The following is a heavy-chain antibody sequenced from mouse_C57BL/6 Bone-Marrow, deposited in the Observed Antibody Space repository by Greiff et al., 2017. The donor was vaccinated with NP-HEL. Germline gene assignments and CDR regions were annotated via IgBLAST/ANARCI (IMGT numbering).Heavy chain of an antibody. J-gene: IGHJ4*01. CDR2: IDPSDSYT. CDR3: AGSGYRYAMDY. CDR1: GYTFTSYW. D-gene: IGHD3-2*02. Sequence: VQLQQPGAELVKPGASVKLSCKASGYTFTSYWMQWVKQRPGQGLEWIGEIDPSDSYTNYNQKFKGKATLTVDTSSSTAYMQLSSLTSEDSAVYYCAGSGYRYAMDYWGQGTSGTVSS. V-gene: IGHV1-50*01.